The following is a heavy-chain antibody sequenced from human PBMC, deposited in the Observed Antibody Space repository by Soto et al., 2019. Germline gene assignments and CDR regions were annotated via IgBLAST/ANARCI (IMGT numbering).Heavy chain of an antibody. CDR3: PRSLSVAVVPIFSFDY. CDR2: IIPIFGTA. J-gene: IGHJ4*02. Sequence: QVQLVQSGAEVKKPGSSVKVSCKASGGTFSSYAISWVRQAPGQGLEWMGGIIPIFGTANYAQKFQGRVTITAYDSASTAYRGRSSLRSEDTAVYCWPRSLSVAVVPIFSFDYWGQGTLVTVSS. D-gene: IGHD3-3*01. V-gene: IGHV1-69*12. CDR1: GGTFSSYA.